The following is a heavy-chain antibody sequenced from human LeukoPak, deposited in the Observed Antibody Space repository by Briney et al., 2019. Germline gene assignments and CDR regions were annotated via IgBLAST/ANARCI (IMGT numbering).Heavy chain of an antibody. CDR3: ARDVGYYSSTSCYRAGGY. CDR2: IYYSGST. D-gene: IGHD2-2*01. Sequence: SETLSLTCTVSGGSISSYYWSWIRQPPGKGLEWIGYIYYSGSTNYNPSLKSRVTISVDTSKNQFSLKLSSVTAADTAVYYCARDVGYYSSTSCYRAGGYWGQGTLVTVSS. CDR1: GGSISSYY. J-gene: IGHJ4*02. V-gene: IGHV4-59*01.